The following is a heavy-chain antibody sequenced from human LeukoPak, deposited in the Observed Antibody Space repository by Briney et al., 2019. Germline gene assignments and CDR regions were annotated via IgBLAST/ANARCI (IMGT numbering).Heavy chain of an antibody. J-gene: IGHJ4*02. CDR1: GFTFSRYV. V-gene: IGHV3-30*02. CDR3: AKGVSSYGDYGDVGQ. D-gene: IGHD4-17*01. Sequence: QPGGSLRLSCAASGFTFSRYVMQWVRQAPGKGLEWVAFIRYGGSNKNYADSVKGRFTISRDNSKNTLYLQMDSLRGEDTAIYYCAKGVSSYGDYGDVGQWGQGNLVSVSS. CDR2: IRYGGSNK.